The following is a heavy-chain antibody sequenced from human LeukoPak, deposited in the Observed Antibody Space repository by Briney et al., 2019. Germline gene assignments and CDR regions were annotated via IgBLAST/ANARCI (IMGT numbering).Heavy chain of an antibody. J-gene: IGHJ5*02. CDR1: GYTFTSYG. D-gene: IGHD3-10*01. CDR2: ISAYNGNT. CDR3: ARDRQFYYYGSGSRRWFDP. V-gene: IGHV1-18*01. Sequence: ASVKVSCKASGYTFTSYGISWVRQAPGQGLEWMGWISAYNGNTNYAQKLQGRVTMTTDTSTSTAYMELRSLRSDDTAVYYCARDRQFYYYGSGSRRWFDPWGQGNLVTVSS.